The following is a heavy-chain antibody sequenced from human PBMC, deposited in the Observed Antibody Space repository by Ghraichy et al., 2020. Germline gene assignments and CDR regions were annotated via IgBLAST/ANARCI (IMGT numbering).Heavy chain of an antibody. J-gene: IGHJ4*02. Sequence: SETLSLTCTVSGGSISSSSHYWVWIRQPPGKGLEWIGSIYYSGSTYYNPSLKSRLTISVDTSKNQFSLKLSSVTAADTAIYYCASEYCSGGSCYSDYWGQGTLVTVSS. CDR3: ASEYCSGGSCYSDY. CDR1: GGSISSSSHY. CDR2: IYYSGST. V-gene: IGHV4-39*01. D-gene: IGHD2-15*01.